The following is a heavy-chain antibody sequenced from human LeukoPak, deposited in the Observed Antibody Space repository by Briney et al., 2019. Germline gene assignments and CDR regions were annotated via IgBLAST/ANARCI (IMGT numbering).Heavy chain of an antibody. D-gene: IGHD1-26*01. CDR3: TTDQGAGGLAEYFQD. V-gene: IGHV3-15*01. J-gene: IGHJ1*01. CDR1: GFTVSDAW. CDR2: IKSKTDGGTP. Sequence: GGSLRLSCAVSGFTVSDAWMSWVRQAPGKGLEWVGRIKSKTDGGTPDYAAPVKGRFTISRDDSKNTLYLQINSLKTEDTGVYFCTTDQGAGGLAEYFQDWGQGTLITVSS.